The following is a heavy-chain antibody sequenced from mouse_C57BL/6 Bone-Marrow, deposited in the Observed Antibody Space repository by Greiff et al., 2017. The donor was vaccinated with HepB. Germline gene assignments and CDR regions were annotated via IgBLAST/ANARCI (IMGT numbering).Heavy chain of an antibody. J-gene: IGHJ1*03. D-gene: IGHD1-1*01. CDR3: ARLGGSWYFDV. CDR1: GYTFTSYW. CDR2: IDPSDSYT. Sequence: VQLQQPGAELVMPGASVKLSCKASGYTFTSYWMHWVKQRPGQGLEWIGEIDPSDSYTNYNQKFKGKSTLTVDKSSSTAYMQLSSLTSEDSAVYYCARLGGSWYFDVWGTGTTVTVSS. V-gene: IGHV1-69*01.